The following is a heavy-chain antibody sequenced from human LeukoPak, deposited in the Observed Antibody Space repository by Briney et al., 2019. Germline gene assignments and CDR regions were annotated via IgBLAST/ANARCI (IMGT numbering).Heavy chain of an antibody. CDR2: MYYSGNT. Sequence: PSETLSLTCSVSGGSITAYYWSWIRQPPGKGLEWIGYMYYSGNTNYNPSLKSRLTTSLDTSKNQFSLKLSSVTAADTAVYYCARGKYYFDHWGQGTLVTVSS. CDR1: GGSITAYY. V-gene: IGHV4-59*01. CDR3: ARGKYYFDH. J-gene: IGHJ4*02.